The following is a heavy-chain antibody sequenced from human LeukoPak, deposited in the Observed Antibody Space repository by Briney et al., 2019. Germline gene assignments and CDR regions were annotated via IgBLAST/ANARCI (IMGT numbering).Heavy chain of an antibody. CDR3: ARGAMIGGVAYAPGE. Sequence: SETLSLTCTVSGGSFSNYYWTWIRQPPGRGLEWIGYIFYSGDTNYNPSLKSRVTMSLDTSKNQFSLRLNSVTAADTAVYYCARGAMIGGVAYAPGEWGQGTLVTVSS. J-gene: IGHJ4*02. V-gene: IGHV4-59*01. CDR1: GGSFSNYY. D-gene: IGHD3-10*01. CDR2: IFYSGDT.